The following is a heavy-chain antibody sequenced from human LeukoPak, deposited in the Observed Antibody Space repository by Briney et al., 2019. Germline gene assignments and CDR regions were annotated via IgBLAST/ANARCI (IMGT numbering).Heavy chain of an antibody. CDR2: IKSKTDGGTT. CDR3: TTDYYDSSGYYGDDY. D-gene: IGHD3-22*01. Sequence: GGSLRLSCAASGFTFSNAWMSWVRQAPGKGLEWVGRIKSKTDGGTTDYAAPVKGRFTISRDDSKNTLYLQMNSLKTEDTAVYYCTTDYYDSSGYYGDDYWGQGTLVTVSS. V-gene: IGHV3-15*01. CDR1: GFTFSNAW. J-gene: IGHJ4*02.